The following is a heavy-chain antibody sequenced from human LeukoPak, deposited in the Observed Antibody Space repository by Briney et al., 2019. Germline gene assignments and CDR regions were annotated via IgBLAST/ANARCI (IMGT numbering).Heavy chain of an antibody. Sequence: SVKVSCKASGGTFSSYAISWVRQAPGQGLEWMGGIIPIFGTANYAQKFQGRVTITADKSTSTAYMEPSSLRSEDTAVYYCASGSSWYLGDYYYYYMDVWGKGTTVTVSS. V-gene: IGHV1-69*06. D-gene: IGHD6-13*01. CDR3: ASGSSWYLGDYYYYYMDV. CDR2: IIPIFGTA. J-gene: IGHJ6*03. CDR1: GGTFSSYA.